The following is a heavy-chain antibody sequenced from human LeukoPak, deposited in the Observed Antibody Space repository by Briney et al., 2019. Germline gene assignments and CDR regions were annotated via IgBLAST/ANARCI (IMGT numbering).Heavy chain of an antibody. V-gene: IGHV4-59*05. CDR3: ARLHTDYYGSSCYYLFDY. CDR1: GFTMSSYY. D-gene: IGHD3-22*01. Sequence: KTSESLSLTCTASGFTMSSYYMSWVRQAPGKGLEWVGSINNSGSTYYNPALKSRVTISVDTSEKQISLKLRSMTTADTAVYYCARLHTDYYGSSCYYLFDYWGQGTLVTVSS. J-gene: IGHJ4*02. CDR2: INNSGST.